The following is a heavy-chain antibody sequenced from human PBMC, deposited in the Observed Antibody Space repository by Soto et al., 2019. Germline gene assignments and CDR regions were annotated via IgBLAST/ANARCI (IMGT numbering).Heavy chain of an antibody. CDR2: VSAYNGKS. CDR1: GYIFSNYG. CDR3: ARASGIVVGTTSY. V-gene: IGHV1-18*01. Sequence: QIQLVQSGAEVKKPGASARVSCKASGYIFSNYGISWMRQVPGQGLEWMGWVSAYNGKSNYTQKFQGRVTMTTDTATNTAYMELRSLRSDDTAVYYCARASGIVVGTTSYGGQGTLVTVSS. D-gene: IGHD3-22*01. J-gene: IGHJ4*02.